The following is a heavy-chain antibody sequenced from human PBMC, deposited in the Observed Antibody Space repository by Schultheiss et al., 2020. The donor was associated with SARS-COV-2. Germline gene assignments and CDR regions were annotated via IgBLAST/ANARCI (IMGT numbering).Heavy chain of an antibody. D-gene: IGHD4-23*01. J-gene: IGHJ4*02. CDR2: IYYSGST. Sequence: SETLSLTCTVSGVSINSGNYYWSWIRQPPGKGLEWIGYIYYSGSTYYNPSLKSRVTISVDTSKNQFSLKLSSVTAADTAVYYCARTLGVRWPTTAAYYFDYWGQGTLVTVSS. V-gene: IGHV4-30-4*01. CDR1: GVSINSGNYY. CDR3: ARTLGVRWPTTAAYYFDY.